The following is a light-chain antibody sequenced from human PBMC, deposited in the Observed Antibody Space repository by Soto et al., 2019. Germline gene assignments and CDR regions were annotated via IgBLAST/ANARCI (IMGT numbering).Light chain of an antibody. CDR2: DAS. CDR1: QSISSW. Sequence: DIQMTQSPSTLSASVGDRVTITCRASQSISSWLAWYQQKPGKAPKLLIYDASSLESGVSSRFSGGGSGTEFTLTISSLQPDDFATYYRQQYKTYWTFGPGTKVDIK. CDR3: QQYKTYWT. J-gene: IGKJ1*01. V-gene: IGKV1-5*01.